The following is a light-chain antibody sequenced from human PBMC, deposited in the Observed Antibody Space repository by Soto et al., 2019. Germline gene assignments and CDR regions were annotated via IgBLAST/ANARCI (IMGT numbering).Light chain of an antibody. CDR3: QQYNNWPRAT. Sequence: EKGVNQAPAALSVNKGERATLSCRASQSISSHLAWYQQKPGQAPRLLMFRTSSRATGFPARFSGSGSGTEFNLTISSLQSEDFGVYYCQQYNNWPRATFGGGTKVDIK. V-gene: IGKV3-15*01. CDR1: QSISSH. CDR2: RTS. J-gene: IGKJ4*01.